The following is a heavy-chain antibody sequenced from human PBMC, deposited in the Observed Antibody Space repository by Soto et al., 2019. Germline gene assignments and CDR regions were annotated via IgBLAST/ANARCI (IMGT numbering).Heavy chain of an antibody. CDR1: GFTFSSYA. CDR3: AKDIYSNYDNAFDI. CDR2: ISGSGGST. D-gene: IGHD4-4*01. V-gene: IGHV3-23*01. J-gene: IGHJ3*02. Sequence: PGGSLRLSCAASGFTFSSYAMSWVRQAPGKGLEWVSAISGSGGSTYYADSVKGRFTISRDNAKNTLYLQMNSLRAEDTALYYCAKDIYSNYDNAFDIWGQGTMVTVSS.